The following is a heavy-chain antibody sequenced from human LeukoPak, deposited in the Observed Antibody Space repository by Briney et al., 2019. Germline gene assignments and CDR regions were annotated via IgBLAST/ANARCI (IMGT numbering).Heavy chain of an antibody. V-gene: IGHV4-4*07. CDR3: ARQIIAAGRNYYGMDV. Sequence: SETLSLTCTVSGGSISSYYWTWIRQPAGKGLEWIGRIYTSGSTNYNPSLKSRVTMSVDTSNNQFSLNLSSVTAADTAVYYCARQIIAAGRNYYGMDVWGQGTTVTVSS. D-gene: IGHD6-13*01. J-gene: IGHJ6*02. CDR1: GGSISSYY. CDR2: IYTSGST.